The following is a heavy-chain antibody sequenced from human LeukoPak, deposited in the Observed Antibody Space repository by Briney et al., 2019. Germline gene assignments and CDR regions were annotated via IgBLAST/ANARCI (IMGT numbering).Heavy chain of an antibody. CDR2: ISSSSSYI. CDR1: GFTFSSYS. V-gene: IGHV3-21*01. D-gene: IGHD2-2*02. Sequence: GGSLRLSCAASGFTFSSYSMNWVRQAPGKGLEWVSSISSSSSYIYYADSVKGRFTISRDNAKNSLYLQMNSLRAEDTAVYYCAGGGLYTYTSDYWGQGTLVTVSS. CDR3: AGGGLYTYTSDY. J-gene: IGHJ4*02.